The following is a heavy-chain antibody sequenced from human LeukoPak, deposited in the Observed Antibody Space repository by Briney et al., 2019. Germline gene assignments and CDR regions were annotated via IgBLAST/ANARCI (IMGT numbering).Heavy chain of an antibody. Sequence: SETLSLTCTVSGGSIRSSYYHWGWIRQPPGKGLEWIGSIYDSGSTHYNPSLKSRVTISVDTSKNQFSLKLSSVTAADTAVYYCAREGSSDCGGDCSNWFDPWGQGTLVTVSS. J-gene: IGHJ5*02. D-gene: IGHD2-21*02. CDR1: GGSIRSSYYH. CDR2: IYDSGST. V-gene: IGHV4-39*07. CDR3: AREGSSDCGGDCSNWFDP.